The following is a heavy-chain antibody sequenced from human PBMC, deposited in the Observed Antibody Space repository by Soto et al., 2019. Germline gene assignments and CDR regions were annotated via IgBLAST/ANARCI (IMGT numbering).Heavy chain of an antibody. V-gene: IGHV4-30-4*01. Sequence: SETLSLTCTVSGGSISSGDYYWSWIRQPPGKGLEWIGYIYYSGSTYYNPSLKSRVTISVDTSKNQFSLKLSSVTAADTAVYYCARKFTVTTGFDYWGQGTLVTVSS. J-gene: IGHJ4*02. CDR1: GGSISSGDYY. D-gene: IGHD4-4*01. CDR2: IYYSGST. CDR3: ARKFTVTTGFDY.